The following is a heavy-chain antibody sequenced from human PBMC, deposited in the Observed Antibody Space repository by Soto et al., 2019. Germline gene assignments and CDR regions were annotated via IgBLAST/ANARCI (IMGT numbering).Heavy chain of an antibody. V-gene: IGHV1-69*13. Sequence: SSVKVSCKASGGTFSIYAISWVRQAPGQGLEWMGGIIPIFVTANYAQKFQGRVTITADESTSTAYMELSSLRSEETAVYYCARFDEDHFDYWGQGTVVTVSS. D-gene: IGHD3-9*01. CDR3: ARFDEDHFDY. CDR1: GGTFSIYA. J-gene: IGHJ4*02. CDR2: IIPIFVTA.